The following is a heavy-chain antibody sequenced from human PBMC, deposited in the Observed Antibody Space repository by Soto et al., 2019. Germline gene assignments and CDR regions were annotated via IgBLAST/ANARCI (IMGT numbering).Heavy chain of an antibody. J-gene: IGHJ5*02. CDR3: VRVIKGGTTSFDP. Sequence: PGGSLRLSCVGSGFTFSDHYMDWVRQAPGKGLEWVGRSRDKSKSYTTSYAAPVKDRFTISRDDSKNSLYLQMNSLKTDDTAVYYCVRVIKGGTTSFDP. CDR1: GFTFSDHY. D-gene: IGHD1-1*01. V-gene: IGHV3-72*01. CDR2: SRDKSKSYTT.